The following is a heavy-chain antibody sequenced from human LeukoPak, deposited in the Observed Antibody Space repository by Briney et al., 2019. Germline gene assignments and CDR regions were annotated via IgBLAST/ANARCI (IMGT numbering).Heavy chain of an antibody. Sequence: SETLSLTCTVSGGSISSSSYYWGWIRQPPGKGLEWIGSIYYSGSTYYNPSLKSRVTISVDTSKNQFSLKLSSVTAADTAVYYCAGSYCSSTSCFQPYAFDIWGQGTMVTVSS. CDR1: GGSISSSSYY. J-gene: IGHJ3*02. CDR2: IYYSGST. V-gene: IGHV4-39*01. CDR3: AGSYCSSTSCFQPYAFDI. D-gene: IGHD2-2*01.